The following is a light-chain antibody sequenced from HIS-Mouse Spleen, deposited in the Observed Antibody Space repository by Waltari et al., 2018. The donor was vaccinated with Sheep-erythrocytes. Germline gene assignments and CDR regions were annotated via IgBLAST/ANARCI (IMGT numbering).Light chain of an antibody. Sequence: QSALTQPRSVSGSPGQSVTISCTGTSSDVGGYNCVSWYQQYPGKAPKLMIYDVSKRPSGVPDRFSGSKSGNTASLTISGLQAEDEADYYCCSYAGSYNHVFATGTKVTVL. V-gene: IGLV2-11*01. CDR3: CSYAGSYNHV. CDR2: DVS. J-gene: IGLJ1*01. CDR1: SSDVGGYNC.